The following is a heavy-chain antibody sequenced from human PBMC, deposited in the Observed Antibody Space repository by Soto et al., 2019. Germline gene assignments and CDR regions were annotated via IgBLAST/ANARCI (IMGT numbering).Heavy chain of an antibody. Sequence: PGESLKISCKGPGYGFTSYWIGWVRHMPGKGLEWMGIIYPGDSDTRYSPPFQGQVTISADKYISTAYLQWSSLKASDTAMYCWARLIAVAEAFDYWGQGTLVTVSS. CDR1: GYGFTSYW. V-gene: IGHV5-51*01. D-gene: IGHD6-19*01. CDR2: IYPGDSDT. CDR3: ARLIAVAEAFDY. J-gene: IGHJ4*02.